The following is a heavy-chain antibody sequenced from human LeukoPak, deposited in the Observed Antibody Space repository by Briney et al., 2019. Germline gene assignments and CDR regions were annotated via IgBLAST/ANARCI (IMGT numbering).Heavy chain of an antibody. D-gene: IGHD5-12*01. Sequence: PGGSLRLSCAASGFTFSSYWMSWVRQAPGKGLEWVANIKQDGSEKYYVDSVKGRFTISRDNAKNSLYLQMNSLRAEDTAVYYCARVAPHYYYYCYMDIWGKGTTVTVSS. CDR2: IKQDGSEK. V-gene: IGHV3-7*01. CDR1: GFTFSSYW. CDR3: ARVAPHYYYYCYMDI. J-gene: IGHJ6*03.